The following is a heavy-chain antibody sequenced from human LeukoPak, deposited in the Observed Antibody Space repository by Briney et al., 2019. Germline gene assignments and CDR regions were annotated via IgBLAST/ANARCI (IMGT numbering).Heavy chain of an antibody. Sequence: PGGSLRLSCAASAFTFSRYAMHWVRQAPGKGLEWVAVISYDGTNKYYADSVKGRFTISKDNSKDTLYLQMNSLRAEDTAVNYCARDSAAYCGGGSCYSYWGQGTLVTVSS. CDR1: AFTFSRYA. CDR2: ISYDGTNK. V-gene: IGHV3-30*04. D-gene: IGHD2-15*01. J-gene: IGHJ4*02. CDR3: ARDSAAYCGGGSCYSY.